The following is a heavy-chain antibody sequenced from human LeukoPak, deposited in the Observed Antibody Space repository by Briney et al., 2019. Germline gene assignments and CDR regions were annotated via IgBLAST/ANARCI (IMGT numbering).Heavy chain of an antibody. CDR2: IFTSGIT. V-gene: IGHV4-4*07. Sequence: SETLSLTCTVSGGSISTYYWSWVRQPAGKGREWIGRIFTSGITNYNPSLKSRVTVSVDTSKNQFSLKLNSVTAAGTAVYYCAKDGYSSSMDVWGKGTTVTVSS. CDR1: GGSISTYY. D-gene: IGHD6-13*01. J-gene: IGHJ6*03. CDR3: AKDGYSSSMDV.